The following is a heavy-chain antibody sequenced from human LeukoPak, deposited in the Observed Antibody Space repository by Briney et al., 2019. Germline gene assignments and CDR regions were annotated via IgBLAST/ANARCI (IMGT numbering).Heavy chain of an antibody. D-gene: IGHD1-26*01. J-gene: IGHJ3*02. CDR1: GGSFSGYY. V-gene: IGHV4-34*01. Sequence: SETLSLTCAVYGGSFSGYYWRWLRQPPGKGLGWIGEINHSGSTNYNPSLKSRVTISVDTSKNQFSLKLSSVTAADTAVYYCASPSRVGAFDIWGQGTMVTVSS. CDR2: INHSGST. CDR3: ASPSRVGAFDI.